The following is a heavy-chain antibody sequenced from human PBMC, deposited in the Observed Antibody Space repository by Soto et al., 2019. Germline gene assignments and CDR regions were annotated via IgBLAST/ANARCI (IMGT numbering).Heavy chain of an antibody. V-gene: IGHV3-53*02. CDR3: ARATEWNDLDI. CDR1: GFSVSGDY. J-gene: IGHJ3*02. D-gene: IGHD3-3*01. CDR2: IYRGGTT. Sequence: DVQLVETGGGLIQPGGSLRLSCAASGFSVSGDYTNWVHQGPGKGLEWVSVIYRGGTTYYTDSVRGRFTFSRDDSENTLFLQMNSLRAEDTAVYYCARATEWNDLDIWGQATMVTVSS.